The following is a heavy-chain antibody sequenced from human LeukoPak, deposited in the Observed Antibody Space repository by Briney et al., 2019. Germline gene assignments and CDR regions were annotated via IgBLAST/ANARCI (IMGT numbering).Heavy chain of an antibody. J-gene: IGHJ4*02. V-gene: IGHV4-39*07. Sequence: SGGSISXXXXXXGWXXQPPXXXXXXXGSIHYSGSTYYNPSLKSRVTISVDTSKNQFSLKLSSVTAADTAVYYCARDGGSSSWPPDYWGQGTLVTVSS. CDR3: ARDGGSSSWPPDY. D-gene: IGHD6-13*01. CDR2: IHYSGST. CDR1: GGSISXXXXX.